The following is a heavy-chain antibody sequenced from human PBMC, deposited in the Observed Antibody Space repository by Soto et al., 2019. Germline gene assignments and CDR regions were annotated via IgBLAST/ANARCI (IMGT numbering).Heavy chain of an antibody. V-gene: IGHV3-48*02. D-gene: IGHD3-10*01. CDR1: GFTFSLYS. Sequence: EVQLVESGGGLVQPGGSLRLSCAASGFTFSLYSMSWVRQAPGKGLEWVSYISRSSTGIHYADSVKGRFTISRDDATNSMQLQMNSLRDGDTAVYYCAREVTCVLDVGGQGTTVSISS. J-gene: IGHJ6*02. CDR2: ISRSSTGI. CDR3: AREVTCVLDV.